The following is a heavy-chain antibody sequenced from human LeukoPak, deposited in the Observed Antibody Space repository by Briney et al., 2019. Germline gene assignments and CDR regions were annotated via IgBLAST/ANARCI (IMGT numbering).Heavy chain of an antibody. CDR2: IYYSGST. V-gene: IGHV4-59*08. CDR1: GGSISSYY. D-gene: IGHD3-9*01. Sequence: SETLSLTCTVSGGSISSYYWSWIRQPPGKGLEWIGYIYYSGSTNYNPSLKSRVTISVDTSKNQFSLKLSSVTAADTAVYYCARQGKSDYDILIWFDPWGQGTLVTVSS. J-gene: IGHJ5*02. CDR3: ARQGKSDYDILIWFDP.